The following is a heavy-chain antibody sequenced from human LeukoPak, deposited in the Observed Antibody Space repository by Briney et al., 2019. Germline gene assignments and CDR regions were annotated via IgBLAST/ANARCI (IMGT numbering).Heavy chain of an antibody. Sequence: GGSLRLSCAASGFTFSDYYMSWIRQAPGKGLEWVSYISSSSSYINYADSVKGRFTISRDNAKNSLYLQMNSLRAEDTAVYYCARDSGLQGVTPVDYWGQETLVTVSS. CDR3: ARDSGLQGVTPVDY. D-gene: IGHD3-10*01. V-gene: IGHV3-11*06. CDR1: GFTFSDYY. CDR2: ISSSSSYI. J-gene: IGHJ4*02.